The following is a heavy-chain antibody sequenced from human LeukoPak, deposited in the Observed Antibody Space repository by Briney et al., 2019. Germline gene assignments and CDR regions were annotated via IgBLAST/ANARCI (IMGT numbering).Heavy chain of an antibody. J-gene: IGHJ4*02. D-gene: IGHD5-24*01. Sequence: ASVKVSCKASRDTFRSYGISWVRQAPGQGLEWMGRINPNSGGTNYAQKFQGRVTMTRDTSISTAYMELSRLRSDDTAVYYCATMGTPGDAEMAARPFDYWGQGTLVTVSS. V-gene: IGHV1-2*06. CDR3: ATMGTPGDAEMAARPFDY. CDR2: INPNSGGT. CDR1: RDTFRSYG.